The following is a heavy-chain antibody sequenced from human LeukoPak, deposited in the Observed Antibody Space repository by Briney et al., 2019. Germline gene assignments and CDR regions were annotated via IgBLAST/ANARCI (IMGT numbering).Heavy chain of an antibody. CDR1: GGTFSSYA. J-gene: IGHJ3*02. D-gene: IGHD3-10*01. CDR3: AREKGFGGFLDAFDI. V-gene: IGHV1-69*04. CDR2: IIPILGIA. Sequence: SVKVSCKASGGTFSSYAISWVRRAPGQGLEWMGRIIPILGIANYAQKFQGRVTITADKSTSTAYMELSSLRSEDTAVYYCAREKGFGGFLDAFDIWGQGTMVTVSS.